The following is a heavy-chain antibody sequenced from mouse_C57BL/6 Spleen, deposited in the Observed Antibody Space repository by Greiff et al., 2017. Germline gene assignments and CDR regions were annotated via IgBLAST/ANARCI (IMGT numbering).Heavy chain of an antibody. V-gene: IGHV1-80*01. CDR2: SYPGDGDT. Sequence: QSGAELVKPGASVKSSCKASGYAFSSYWMNWVRQRPGKGLERIGESYPGDGDTNYNGRSKGKATLTADKSSSTTYLQLSSLTSEDSAVYSCARWGSGSSEGFAYWGQGTLVTVSA. CDR3: ARWGSGSSEGFAY. CDR1: GYAFSSYW. J-gene: IGHJ3*01. D-gene: IGHD1-1*01.